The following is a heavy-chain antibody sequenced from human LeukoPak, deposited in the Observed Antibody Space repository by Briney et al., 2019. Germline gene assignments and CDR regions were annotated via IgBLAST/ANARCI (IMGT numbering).Heavy chain of an antibody. D-gene: IGHD3-10*01. J-gene: IGHJ4*02. CDR2: ISAYNGNT. Sequence: ASVKVSCKSSGYTFTSYGFTWVRQPPGQGLEWMGWISAYNGNTNYVQKLQGRVTMSTDASTSTVYMELRSLRSDDTAVYYCATGGLTESVDYWGQGTLVTVSS. V-gene: IGHV1-18*01. CDR1: GYTFTSYG. CDR3: ATGGLTESVDY.